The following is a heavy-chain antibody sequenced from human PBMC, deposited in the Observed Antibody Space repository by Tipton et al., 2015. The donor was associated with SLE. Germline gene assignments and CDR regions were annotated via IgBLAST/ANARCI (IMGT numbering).Heavy chain of an antibody. CDR2: ISGSGGST. V-gene: IGHV3-23*01. Sequence: GSLRLSCAASGFTSSNYAMSWVRQAPGKGLEWVSGISGSGGSTYYADSVKGRFTISRDNSRKTLFLQMNSLRAEDTAVYYCAIGRKNYDYIWGTGYYFDYWGQGTLVTVSS. CDR1: GFTSSNYA. D-gene: IGHD3-16*01. J-gene: IGHJ4*02. CDR3: AIGRKNYDYIWGTGYYFDY.